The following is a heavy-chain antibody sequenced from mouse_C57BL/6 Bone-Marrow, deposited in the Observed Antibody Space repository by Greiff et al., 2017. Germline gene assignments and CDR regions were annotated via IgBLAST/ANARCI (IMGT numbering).Heavy chain of an antibody. CDR3: ARSGAVVVDD. Sequence: QVQLQQSGPELVKPGASVKISCKASGYAFSSSWMNWVKQRPGKGLEWIGRIYPGDGDTNYNGKFKGKATLTADKSSSTAYMQLSRLTSEDSAVYFCARSGAVVVDDWGQGTTLTVSS. CDR1: GYAFSSSW. D-gene: IGHD1-1*01. CDR2: IYPGDGDT. J-gene: IGHJ2*01. V-gene: IGHV1-82*01.